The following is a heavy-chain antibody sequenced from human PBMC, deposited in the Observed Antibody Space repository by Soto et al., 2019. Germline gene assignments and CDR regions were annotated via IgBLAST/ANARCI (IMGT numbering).Heavy chain of an antibody. CDR1: GFSFSSYG. V-gene: IGHV3-33*01. Sequence: GGSLRLSCEASGFSFSSYGMHWVRQVPGKGLEWVAVIWYDGSNKYYGDSVKGRFTISRDNSKNTVYLQMNSLRVDDTAVYYCARPPEAAGRTADYYSGLGVWGQGTTVTVSS. J-gene: IGHJ6*02. CDR3: ARPPEAAGRTADYYSGLGV. D-gene: IGHD6-13*01. CDR2: IWYDGSNK.